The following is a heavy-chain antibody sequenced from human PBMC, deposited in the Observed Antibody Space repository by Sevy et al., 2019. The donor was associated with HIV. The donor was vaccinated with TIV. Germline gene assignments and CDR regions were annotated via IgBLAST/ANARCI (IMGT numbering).Heavy chain of an antibody. V-gene: IGHV3-9*01. J-gene: IGHJ6*02. Sequence: GGSLRLSCAASGFPFNDHAMHWVRQVPGKGLEWDSGISWNSRNIGYADSVKGRFTISRDNAMHFVYLEMNSLRPEDTAFYYCAKDINRGCDGVYCYSYYYYFYGLDVWGQGTTVTVSS. D-gene: IGHD2-21*01. CDR3: AKDINRGCDGVYCYSYYYYFYGLDV. CDR1: GFPFNDHA. CDR2: ISWNSRNI.